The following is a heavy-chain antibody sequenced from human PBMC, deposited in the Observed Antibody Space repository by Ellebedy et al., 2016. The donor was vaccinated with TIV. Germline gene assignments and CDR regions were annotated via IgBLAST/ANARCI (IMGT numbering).Heavy chain of an antibody. Sequence: GSLRLSCSVSGGSISDYHWSWIRQSPGKGLEWIGYIHYTGATKYNPSLKSRVTISVDTSKNQFSLRLTSVTAADTAVYYCAEGRSGWYYFDYWGQGTLVTVSS. V-gene: IGHV4-59*12. CDR3: AEGRSGWYYFDY. J-gene: IGHJ4*02. CDR2: IHYTGAT. D-gene: IGHD6-19*01. CDR1: GGSISDYH.